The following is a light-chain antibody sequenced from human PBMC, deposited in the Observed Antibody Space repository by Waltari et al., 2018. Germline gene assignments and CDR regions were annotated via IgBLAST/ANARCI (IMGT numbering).Light chain of an antibody. J-gene: IGKJ1*01. Sequence: EIVMTQSPATLSVSPGERATPSCRASQNINNNLAWYQQKFGQAPRLLIHGASTRATGIPARFSGSGSGTEFTLTISSLQSEDFAVYYCQQYNNWPPWTFGQGTKVEIK. V-gene: IGKV3-15*01. CDR1: QNINNN. CDR3: QQYNNWPPWT. CDR2: GAS.